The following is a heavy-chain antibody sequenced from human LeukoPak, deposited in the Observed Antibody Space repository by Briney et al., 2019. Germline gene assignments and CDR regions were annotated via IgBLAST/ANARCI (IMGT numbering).Heavy chain of an antibody. J-gene: IGHJ5*02. CDR1: GYTFTSYD. CDR2: MNPNSGST. CDR3: ARGLLWFGESIGWFDP. V-gene: IGHV1-8*01. Sequence: ASVKVSCKASGYTFTSYDINWVRQATGQGLEWMGWMNPNSGSTGYAQKFQGRVTMTRNTSISTAYMELSSLRSEDTAVYYCARGLLWFGESIGWFDPWGQGTLVTVSS. D-gene: IGHD3-10*01.